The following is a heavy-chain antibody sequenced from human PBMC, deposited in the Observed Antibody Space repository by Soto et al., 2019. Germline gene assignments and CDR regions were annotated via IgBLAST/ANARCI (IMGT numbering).Heavy chain of an antibody. Sequence: EVQLLESGGGLVQPGGSLRLSCAASGFTFSSYALSWVRQAPGRGLEWVSALSGTGDSADHANSVKGRFTMSRDDSKTTLYLVMSSLRVEDTAIYYCARDNGNYGSGSFAHWGQGTLVTVSS. J-gene: IGHJ4*02. D-gene: IGHD3-10*01. CDR3: ARDNGNYGSGSFAH. CDR1: GFTFSSYA. V-gene: IGHV3-23*01. CDR2: LSGTGDSA.